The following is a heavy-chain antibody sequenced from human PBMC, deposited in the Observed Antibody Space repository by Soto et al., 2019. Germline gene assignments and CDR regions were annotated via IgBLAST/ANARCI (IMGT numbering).Heavy chain of an antibody. Sequence: TLSLTCTVSGGSISSGDYCWSWIRQPPGKGLEWIGYIYYSGSTYYNPSLKSRVTISVDTSKNQFSLKLSSVTAADTAVYYCARTLIPYYDFWSGYYTEPRYYYYGMDVWGQGTTVTVSS. V-gene: IGHV4-30-4*01. D-gene: IGHD3-3*01. CDR1: GGSISSGDYC. CDR3: ARTLIPYYDFWSGYYTEPRYYYYGMDV. CDR2: IYYSGST. J-gene: IGHJ6*02.